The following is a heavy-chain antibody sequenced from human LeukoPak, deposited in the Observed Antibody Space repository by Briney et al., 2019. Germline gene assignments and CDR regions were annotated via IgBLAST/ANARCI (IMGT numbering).Heavy chain of an antibody. Sequence: ASVKVSCKASGYTVTTYNINWVRQAPGQGLEWMGWISGYNGNTNYAQKLQGRVTMTTDTSTSTAYMELRSLKSDDTAVYYCASLKNYYDSSGYLVTDAFDIWGQGTMVTVSS. D-gene: IGHD3-22*01. J-gene: IGHJ3*02. CDR1: GYTVTTYN. CDR2: ISGYNGNT. V-gene: IGHV1-18*01. CDR3: ASLKNYYDSSGYLVTDAFDI.